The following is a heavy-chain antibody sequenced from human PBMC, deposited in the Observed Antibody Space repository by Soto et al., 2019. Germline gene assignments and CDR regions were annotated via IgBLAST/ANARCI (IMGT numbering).Heavy chain of an antibody. Sequence: SVKVSCKASGGTFGSYAISWVRQAPGQGLEWMGGIIPIFGTANYAQKFQGRVTITADESTSTAYMELSSLRSEDTAVYYCARDSATLAGTFFDYWGQGALVTVSS. V-gene: IGHV1-69*13. CDR1: GGTFGSYA. CDR2: IIPIFGTA. J-gene: IGHJ4*02. CDR3: ARDSATLAGTFFDY. D-gene: IGHD2-15*01.